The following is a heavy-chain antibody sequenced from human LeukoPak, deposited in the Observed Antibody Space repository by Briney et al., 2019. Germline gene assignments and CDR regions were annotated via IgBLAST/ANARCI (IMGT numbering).Heavy chain of an antibody. CDR3: AKDLPYTSGSSDY. D-gene: IGHD6-19*01. CDR2: ITSDGDNT. Sequence: QTGGSLRLSCAASGFRFSDFTMTRVRQAPGKGLEWVSTITSDGDNTDSADSVKGRITFSRDSSKNTLSPQLRSLRAEDTAVYYCAKDLPYTSGSSDYWGQGTLVTVSS. CDR1: GFRFSDFT. J-gene: IGHJ4*02. V-gene: IGHV3-23*01.